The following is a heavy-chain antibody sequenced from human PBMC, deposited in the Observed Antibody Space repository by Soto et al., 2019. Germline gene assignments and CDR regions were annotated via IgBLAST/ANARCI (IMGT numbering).Heavy chain of an antibody. CDR3: AHLIVVPAAIDPEQNWFDP. CDR1: GFSLSTSGVG. J-gene: IGHJ5*02. Sequence: QITLKESGPTLVKPTQTLTLTCTFSGFSLSTSGVGVGWIRQPPGKALEWLALIYWDDDKRYSPSLKSRLTITKDTSKNQVVLTMTNMDPVDTATYYCAHLIVVPAAIDPEQNWFDPWGQGTLVTVSS. V-gene: IGHV2-5*02. CDR2: IYWDDDK. D-gene: IGHD2-2*01.